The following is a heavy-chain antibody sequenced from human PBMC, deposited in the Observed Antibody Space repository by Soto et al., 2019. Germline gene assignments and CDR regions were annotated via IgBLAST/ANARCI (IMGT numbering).Heavy chain of an antibody. CDR2: IYYIGST. Sequence: QVQLQESGPGLVKPSQTLSLTCTVSGGSISSGGYYWNWIRQHPGKGLEWIGYIYYIGSTYYNPSLTSRVTTSLDTSKNQFPLKLSSVTAADTAVYYCARSVFPWGQGTLVTVSS. V-gene: IGHV4-31*03. CDR3: ARSVFP. CDR1: GGSISSGGYY. J-gene: IGHJ5*02.